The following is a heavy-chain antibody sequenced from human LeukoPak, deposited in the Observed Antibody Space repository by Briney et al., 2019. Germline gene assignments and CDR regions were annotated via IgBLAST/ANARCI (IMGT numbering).Heavy chain of an antibody. CDR1: GGSISTYY. J-gene: IGHJ3*02. D-gene: IGHD6-13*01. CDR3: ARGAAAGLGDAFDI. CDR2: IYSSGST. V-gene: IGHV4-59*01. Sequence: PSETLSLTCTVSGGSISTYYWSWIRQPPGKGLEWIGYIYSSGSTNYNPSLKSRVTISVDTSKNQFSLKLSSVTAADTAVYYCARGAAAGLGDAFDIWGQGTMVTVSS.